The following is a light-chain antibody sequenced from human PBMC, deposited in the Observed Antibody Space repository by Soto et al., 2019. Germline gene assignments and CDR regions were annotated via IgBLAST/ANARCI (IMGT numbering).Light chain of an antibody. CDR2: EVR. Sequence: QSALTQPASVSGSPGQSITISCTGTSSDIGAYDYVSWFQQYSGKAPTLIIYEVRFRPSGVSSRFSGSKSGNTASLTISGLQTEDEDDYYCRSYASATLIFGGGTQLTVL. CDR3: RSYASATLI. V-gene: IGLV2-14*03. CDR1: SSDIGAYDY. J-gene: IGLJ2*01.